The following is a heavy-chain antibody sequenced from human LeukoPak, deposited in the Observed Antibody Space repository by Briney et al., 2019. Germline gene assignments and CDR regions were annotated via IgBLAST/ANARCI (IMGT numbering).Heavy chain of an antibody. V-gene: IGHV1-69*13. CDR1: GYTFTGYY. CDR3: ARAHYSVLTGTYWFDP. CDR2: IIPIFGTA. J-gene: IGHJ5*02. D-gene: IGHD3-9*01. Sequence: ASVKVSCKASGYTFTGYYMHWVRQAPGQGLEWMGGIIPIFGTANYAQEFQGRVTITADESTSTAYMELSSLRSEDTAVYYCARAHYSVLTGTYWFDPWGQGTLVTVSS.